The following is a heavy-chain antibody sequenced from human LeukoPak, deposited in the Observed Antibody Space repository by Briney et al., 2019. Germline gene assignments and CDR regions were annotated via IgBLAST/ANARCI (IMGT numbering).Heavy chain of an antibody. Sequence: PSETLSLTCTVSGHSISSGSYWGWIRQPPGKGLEWLGSIYHSGSTYSNPSLRSRVTISLDTSRNQFSLKLNSVTAADTAVYYCARESPKSGNYIGADAFDMWGQGTMVTVSS. J-gene: IGHJ3*02. CDR3: ARESPKSGNYIGADAFDM. CDR2: IYHSGST. CDR1: GHSISSGSY. V-gene: IGHV4-38-2*02. D-gene: IGHD1-26*01.